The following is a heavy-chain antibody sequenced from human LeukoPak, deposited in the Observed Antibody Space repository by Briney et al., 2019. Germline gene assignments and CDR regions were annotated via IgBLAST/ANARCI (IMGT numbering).Heavy chain of an antibody. CDR3: ARDSSIDYGSGFVNDY. V-gene: IGHV4-59*01. CDR1: GGSISSYY. J-gene: IGHJ4*02. CDR2: IYYSGST. Sequence: SETLSLTCTVSGGSISSYYWSWIRQPPGEGLEWIGYIYYSGSTNYNPSLKSRVTISVDTSKNQFSLKLSSVTAADTAVYYCARDSSIDYGSGFVNDYWGQGTLVTVSS. D-gene: IGHD3-10*01.